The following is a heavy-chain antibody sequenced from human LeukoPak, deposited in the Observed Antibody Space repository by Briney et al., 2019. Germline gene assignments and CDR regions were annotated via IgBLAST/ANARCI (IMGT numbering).Heavy chain of an antibody. CDR3: TRASNYGYDFWSGYSIGGLFDY. Sequence: TGGSLRLSCAASGFTFSSYWMSWVRQAPGKGLEWVANIKQDGSEKYYVDSVKGRFTNSRDNAKNSLYLQMNSLRAEDTAVYYCTRASNYGYDFWSGYSIGGLFDYWGQGTLVTVSS. J-gene: IGHJ4*02. CDR1: GFTFSSYW. D-gene: IGHD3-3*01. V-gene: IGHV3-7*01. CDR2: IKQDGSEK.